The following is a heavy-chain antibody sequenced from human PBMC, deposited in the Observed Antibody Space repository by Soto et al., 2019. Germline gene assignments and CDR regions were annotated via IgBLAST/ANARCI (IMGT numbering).Heavy chain of an antibody. CDR2: LNPATGAA. J-gene: IGHJ3*02. CDR3: ARGGGVGVAGSAAFDM. V-gene: IGHV1-2*02. D-gene: IGHD3-3*01. Sequence: QLHLVQSGAVVKKPGASVTVSCSASGYPVTAYYMHWVRQAPGRGLEWMGGLNPATGAAKYTQTFQGRVTMPRDTSTSTVFMELSGLTSEDTAVFYWARGGGVGVAGSAAFDMWGQGTLVTVSS. CDR1: GYPVTAYY.